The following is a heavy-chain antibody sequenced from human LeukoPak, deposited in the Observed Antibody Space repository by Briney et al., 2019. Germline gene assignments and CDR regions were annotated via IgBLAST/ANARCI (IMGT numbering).Heavy chain of an antibody. Sequence: GGSLRLSCAASGFTFDDYAMHWVRQAPGKGLEWVSGTSWNSGSIGYADSVKGRFTISRDNAKNSLYLQMNSLRAEDMALYYCAKGGRYSSSWYFDYWGQGTLVTVSS. J-gene: IGHJ4*02. CDR1: GFTFDDYA. V-gene: IGHV3-9*03. D-gene: IGHD6-13*01. CDR2: TSWNSGSI. CDR3: AKGGRYSSSWYFDY.